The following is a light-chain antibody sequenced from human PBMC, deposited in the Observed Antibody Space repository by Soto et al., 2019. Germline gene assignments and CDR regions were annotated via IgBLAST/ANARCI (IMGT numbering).Light chain of an antibody. CDR1: QDINIY. CDR3: QQYGNLPLS. CDR2: DAS. J-gene: IGKJ4*01. Sequence: DIQMTQSPSSLSAFVGDRVTITCQASQDINIYLNWYQQKPGKAPKLLIYDASNLATGVPSKCSGSGSETDFTFTINSLQPEDIATYFCQQYGNLPLSFGGGTKVEIK. V-gene: IGKV1-33*01.